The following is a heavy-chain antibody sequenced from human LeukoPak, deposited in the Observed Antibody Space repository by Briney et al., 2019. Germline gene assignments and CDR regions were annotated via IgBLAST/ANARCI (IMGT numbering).Heavy chain of an antibody. D-gene: IGHD3-22*01. J-gene: IGHJ6*02. CDR3: ARDCSDSGDGMDV. CDR1: GGSLSSYY. Sequence: PSETLSLTCTVSGGSLSSYYWSWIRQPPGKGLGWIGYIYYSGSTNYNPSLKSRVTISVDTSKNQFSLKLSSVTAADTAVYYCARDCSDSGDGMDVWGQGTTVTVS. V-gene: IGHV4-59*01. CDR2: IYYSGST.